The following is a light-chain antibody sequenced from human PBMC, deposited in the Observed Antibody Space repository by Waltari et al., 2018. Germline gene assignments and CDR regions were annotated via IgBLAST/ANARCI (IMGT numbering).Light chain of an antibody. CDR3: LVWHSTIDHQGV. Sequence: SYVVTQSPSVSVAPGETARITCGGDNIGSKSVHWYQQRPGQAPVLVISYDSDRPPGIPQRCSCSNAGNTATQTISWVEAEDEADYYCLVWHSTIDHQGVFGGGTKLTVL. CDR2: YDS. J-gene: IGLJ2*01. V-gene: IGLV3-21*04. CDR1: NIGSKS.